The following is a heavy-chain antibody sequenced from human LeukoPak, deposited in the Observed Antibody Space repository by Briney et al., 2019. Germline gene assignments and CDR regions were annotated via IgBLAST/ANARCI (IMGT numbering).Heavy chain of an antibody. Sequence: ASVKVSCKASGYTFTDYHIHWVRQAPGQGLEWMGRIIPILGIANYAQKFQGRVTITADKSTSTAYMELSSLRSEDTAVYYCARDREWLRSSHFDYWGQGTLVTVSS. J-gene: IGHJ4*02. CDR1: GYTFTDYH. CDR2: IIPILGIA. V-gene: IGHV1-69*04. CDR3: ARDREWLRSSHFDY. D-gene: IGHD5-12*01.